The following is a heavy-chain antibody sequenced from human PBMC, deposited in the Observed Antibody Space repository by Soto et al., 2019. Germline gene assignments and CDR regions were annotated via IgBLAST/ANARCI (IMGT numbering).Heavy chain of an antibody. Sequence: EVQLVESGGGLVKPGGSLRLSCAASGFAFRAYTMNWVRHTPGKGLEWVSCISSSGSDIHYADSVKGRFTISRDNTENSLYLKLTSLRADDTGVDYCARDLEPLDYWGQGTPVTVSS. CDR3: ARDLEPLDY. CDR1: GFAFRAYT. CDR2: ISSSGSDI. J-gene: IGHJ4*02. V-gene: IGHV3-21*01. D-gene: IGHD1-1*01.